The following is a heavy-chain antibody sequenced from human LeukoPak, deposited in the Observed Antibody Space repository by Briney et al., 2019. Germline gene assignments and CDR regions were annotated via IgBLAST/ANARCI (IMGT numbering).Heavy chain of an antibody. CDR1: GFSFSNYG. CDR3: AKDPRQVTTVTTYYFDY. V-gene: IGHV3-30*18. CDR2: ISYAGGNK. J-gene: IGHJ4*02. Sequence: PGRSLRLSCAASGFSFSNYGMHWVRQAPGKGLEWVAAISYAGGNKYYADFVKGRFTISRDNSKNTLYLQMNSLRAEDTAVYFCAKDPRQVTTVTTYYFDYWGQGTLVTFSS. D-gene: IGHD4-17*01.